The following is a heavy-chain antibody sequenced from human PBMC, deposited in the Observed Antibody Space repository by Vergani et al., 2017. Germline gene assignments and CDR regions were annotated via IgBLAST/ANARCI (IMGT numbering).Heavy chain of an antibody. J-gene: IGHJ4*02. D-gene: IGHD1-26*01. V-gene: IGHV3-21*02. Sequence: EVQLLESGGGLVQPGGSLRLSCAASGFTFSSYTMTWVRQAPGKGLQWVSSISSSSANIHYADSVKGRFTVSRDSGRNSLYLQMNSLRSEDTAVYYCARGRAARWELLRGYYFDYWGQGTLVTVSS. CDR2: ISSSSANI. CDR1: GFTFSSYT. CDR3: ARGRAARWELLRGYYFDY.